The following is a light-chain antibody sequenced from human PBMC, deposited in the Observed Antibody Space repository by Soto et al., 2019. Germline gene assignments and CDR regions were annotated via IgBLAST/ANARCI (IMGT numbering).Light chain of an antibody. V-gene: IGLV1-40*01. J-gene: IGLJ2*01. Sequence: QSVLTQPPSVSGAPGQRVTISCTGSSSNIGAGYDVHWYQQLPGTAPKLLIYGNSNRPSGVPDRFSGSKSGTSASLALTGLQAEDEADYYCQSYESSLSGVVFGGGTKLTVL. CDR2: GNS. CDR3: QSYESSLSGVV. CDR1: SSNIGAGYD.